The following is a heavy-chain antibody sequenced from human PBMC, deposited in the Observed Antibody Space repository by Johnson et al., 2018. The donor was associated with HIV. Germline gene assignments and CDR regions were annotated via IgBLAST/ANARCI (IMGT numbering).Heavy chain of an antibody. J-gene: IGHJ3*02. CDR2: INWNGGRT. D-gene: IGHD1-1*01. Sequence: VKLVESGGGVVRPGGSLRLSCAASGFTFDDYGMSWVRQAPGKGLEWVSGINWNGGRTGYADSVKGRFSISRDNGKNSLYLQMNSLRVDDTAVYYCARDAQPLSTFDIWGQGTMVTVSS. V-gene: IGHV3-20*04. CDR3: ARDAQPLSTFDI. CDR1: GFTFDDYG.